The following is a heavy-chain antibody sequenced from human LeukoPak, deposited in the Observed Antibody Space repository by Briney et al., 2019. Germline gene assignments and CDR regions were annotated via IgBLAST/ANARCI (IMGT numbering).Heavy chain of an antibody. D-gene: IGHD3-10*01. CDR3: AREWSF. J-gene: IGHJ3*01. CDR2: ISSSGTT. V-gene: IGHV4-61*02. Sequence: PSETLSPTCTVSGGSINSDNYYWNWIRQPAGKGLEWIGRISSSGTTNYNPSLNSRVTISLDTSKNQFSLMLNSVTAADTAVYYCAREWSFWGQGTKVTVPS. CDR1: GGSINSDNYY.